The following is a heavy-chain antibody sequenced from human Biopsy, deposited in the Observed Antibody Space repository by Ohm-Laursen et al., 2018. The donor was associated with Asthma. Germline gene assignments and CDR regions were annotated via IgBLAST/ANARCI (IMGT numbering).Heavy chain of an antibody. D-gene: IGHD3-22*01. CDR1: GYTLTSYG. CDR3: ARMISYYHEMRAPFFDY. Sequence: ASVKVSCKASGYTLTSYGMNWVRQAPGQGLEWMGWMNTNTGNPTYAQGFTGRFVSSLDTSVSTAYLQISSLKAEDTAVYYCARMISYYHEMRAPFFDYWGQGTLVTVSS. J-gene: IGHJ4*02. V-gene: IGHV7-4-1*02. CDR2: MNTNTGNP.